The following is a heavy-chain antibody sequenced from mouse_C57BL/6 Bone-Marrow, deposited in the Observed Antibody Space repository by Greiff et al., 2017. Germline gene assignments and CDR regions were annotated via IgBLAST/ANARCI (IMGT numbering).Heavy chain of an antibody. CDR1: GYTFTSYW. J-gene: IGHJ3*01. V-gene: IGHV1-50*01. CDR3: ARVRN. Sequence: QVQLQQSGAELVKPGASVKLSCKASGYTFTSYWMQWVKQRPGQGLEWIGEIDPSDSYTNYNQKFKGKATLTVDTSSSTAYMQLSSLTSEDSAVYYCARVRNWGQGTLVTVSA. CDR2: IDPSDSYT.